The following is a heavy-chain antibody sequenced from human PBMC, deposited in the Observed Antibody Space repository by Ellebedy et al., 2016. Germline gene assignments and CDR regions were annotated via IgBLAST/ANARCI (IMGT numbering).Heavy chain of an antibody. CDR1: GFTFSSYG. V-gene: IGHV3-33*03. D-gene: IGHD1-1*01. CDR2: IWYDGSKK. Sequence: GGSLRLSXAASGFTFSSYGMQWVRQAPGKGLEWVADIWYDGSKKNYADSVKGRFTISRDDAKNTLYLQMNSLRGDDTAVYYCATDYNWAFNMWGQGTMVTVSS. J-gene: IGHJ3*02. CDR3: ATDYNWAFNM.